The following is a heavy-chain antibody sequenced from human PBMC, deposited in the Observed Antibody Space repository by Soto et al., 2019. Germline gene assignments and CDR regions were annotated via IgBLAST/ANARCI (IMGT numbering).Heavy chain of an antibody. Sequence: GGSLRLSCAASGFTFSSYWMSWVRQAPGKGLEWVANIKQDGSEKYYVDSVKGRFTISRDNAKNSLYLQMNSLRAEDTAVYYCARVWWIYDSSGYGFFDYWGQGTLVTVS. CDR1: GFTFSSYW. J-gene: IGHJ4*02. V-gene: IGHV3-7*01. CDR2: IKQDGSEK. CDR3: ARVWWIYDSSGYGFFDY. D-gene: IGHD3-22*01.